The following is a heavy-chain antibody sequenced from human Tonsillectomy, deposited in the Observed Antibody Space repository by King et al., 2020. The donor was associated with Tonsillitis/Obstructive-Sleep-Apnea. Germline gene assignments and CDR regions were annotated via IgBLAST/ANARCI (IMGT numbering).Heavy chain of an antibody. CDR1: GFTFDDYA. D-gene: IGHD5-12*01. Sequence: VQLVESGGGLVQPGRSLRLSCTGSGFTFDDYALGWVRQAPGKGLEWVGFIRSKAYGGTTEYAASVKGRFIISRDGSKSIAYLQMNSLKTEDTALYYCTTPYGYSGYDGPYYIDYWGQGTLAT. CDR3: TTPYGYSGYDGPYYIDY. J-gene: IGHJ4*01. CDR2: IRSKAYGGTT. V-gene: IGHV3-49*04.